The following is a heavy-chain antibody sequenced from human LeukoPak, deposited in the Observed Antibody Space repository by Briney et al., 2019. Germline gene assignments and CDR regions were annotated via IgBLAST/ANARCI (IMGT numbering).Heavy chain of an antibody. CDR1: GYSFTSYW. Sequence: GESLKISCKGSGYSFTSYWIGWVRQMPGKGLEWMGIIYPGDSDTRYSPSFQGQVTISADKSISTAYLQWSSLKASDTAMYYCARSWFGELLSEVEGAAPPYYFDYWGQGTLVTVSS. D-gene: IGHD3-10*01. CDR2: IYPGDSDT. CDR3: ARSWFGELLSEVEGAAPPYYFDY. V-gene: IGHV5-51*01. J-gene: IGHJ4*02.